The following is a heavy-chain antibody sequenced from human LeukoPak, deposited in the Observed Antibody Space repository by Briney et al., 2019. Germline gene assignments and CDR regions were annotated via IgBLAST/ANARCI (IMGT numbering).Heavy chain of an antibody. Sequence: PGGSLRLSCAASGFTLSTYWMNWVRQAPGKGLEWVSSISSSSSYIYYADSVKGRFTISRDNAKNSLYLQMNSLRAEDTAVYYCARGPWNYVGSYFDYWGQGTLVTVSS. CDR1: GFTLSTYW. D-gene: IGHD1-7*01. CDR3: ARGPWNYVGSYFDY. CDR2: ISSSSSYI. V-gene: IGHV3-21*01. J-gene: IGHJ4*02.